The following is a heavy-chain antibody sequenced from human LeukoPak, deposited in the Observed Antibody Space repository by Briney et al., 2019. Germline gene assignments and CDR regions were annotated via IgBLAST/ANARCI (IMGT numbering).Heavy chain of an antibody. CDR1: GYTFTSYG. Sequence: ASVKVSCKASGYTFTSYGISWVRQAPGQGLEWMGWISAYNGNTNYAQKLQGRVTMTTDTSTSTAYMGLRSLRSDDTAVYYCARVWDYYGSGSYSGEGAGDYWGQGTLVTVSS. V-gene: IGHV1-18*04. CDR3: ARVWDYYGSGSYSGEGAGDY. CDR2: ISAYNGNT. J-gene: IGHJ4*02. D-gene: IGHD3-10*01.